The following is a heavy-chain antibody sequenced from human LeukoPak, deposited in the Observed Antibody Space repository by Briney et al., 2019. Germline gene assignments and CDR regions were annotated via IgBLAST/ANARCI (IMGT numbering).Heavy chain of an antibody. D-gene: IGHD3-22*01. Sequence: GGSLRLSCAASGFTFSNYGMNWVRQAPGKGLEWVSAISGSGHNTYYADSVKGRFTISRDNSKNTLYLQMNSLRAEDTAVYYCAKEYSYYYDSSGSRFDPWGQGTLVTVSS. CDR2: ISGSGHNT. V-gene: IGHV3-23*01. CDR3: AKEYSYYYDSSGSRFDP. J-gene: IGHJ5*02. CDR1: GFTFSNYG.